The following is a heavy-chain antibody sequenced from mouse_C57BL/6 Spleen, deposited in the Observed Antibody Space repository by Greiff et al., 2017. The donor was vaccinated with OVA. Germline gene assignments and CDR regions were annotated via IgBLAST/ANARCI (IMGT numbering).Heavy chain of an antibody. J-gene: IGHJ3*01. V-gene: IGHV1-82*01. CDR2: IYPGDGDT. CDR3: AKCSHYDYPWFAY. Sequence: QVHVKQSGPELVKPGASVKISCKASGYAFSSSWMNWVKQRPGKGLEWIGRIYPGDGDTNYNGKFKGKATLTADKSSSTAYMQLSSLTSEDSAVYFCAKCSHYDYPWFAYWGRGTLVTVSA. D-gene: IGHD2-4*01. CDR1: GYAFSSSW.